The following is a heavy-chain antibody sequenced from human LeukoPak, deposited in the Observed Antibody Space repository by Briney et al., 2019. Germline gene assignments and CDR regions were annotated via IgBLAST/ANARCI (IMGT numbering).Heavy chain of an antibody. Sequence: SETLSLTCTVSGGSISSSSYYWSWIRQPPGKGLEWIGEINHSGSTNYNPSLKSRVTILVDTSKNQFSLKLSSVTAADTAVYYCARGGIAVAPKTYYYYYYYMDVWGKGTTVTISS. CDR2: INHSGST. J-gene: IGHJ6*03. V-gene: IGHV4-39*07. D-gene: IGHD6-19*01. CDR1: GGSISSSSYY. CDR3: ARGGIAVAPKTYYYYYYYMDV.